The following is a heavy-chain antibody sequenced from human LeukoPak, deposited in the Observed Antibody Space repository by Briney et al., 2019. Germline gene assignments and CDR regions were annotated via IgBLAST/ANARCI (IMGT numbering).Heavy chain of an antibody. J-gene: IGHJ4*02. D-gene: IGHD3-22*01. CDR3: AREAPRSYYYDSSSYYSDY. CDR1: GGSISSGGYY. Sequence: SETLSLTCTVSGGSISSGGYYWSWIRQHPGKGPEWIGYIYYSGSTYYNPSLKSRVTISVDTSKNQFSLKLSSVTAADTAVYYCAREAPRSYYYDSSSYYSDYWGQGTLVTVSS. V-gene: IGHV4-31*03. CDR2: IYYSGST.